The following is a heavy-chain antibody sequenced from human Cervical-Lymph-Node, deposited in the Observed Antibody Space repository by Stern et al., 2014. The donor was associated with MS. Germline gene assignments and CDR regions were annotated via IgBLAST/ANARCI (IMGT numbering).Heavy chain of an antibody. CDR3: AKSSGSGMVFDY. Sequence: VQLVESGGGVVQPGRSLRLSCAASGFTFSSYGMHWVRQAPGKGLEWVAVISYDGSNKYYADSVKGRFPISRDNSKNTLYLQMNSLRAEDTAVYYCAKSSGSGMVFDYWGQGTLVTVSS. V-gene: IGHV3-30*18. CDR1: GFTFSSYG. J-gene: IGHJ4*02. CDR2: ISYDGSNK. D-gene: IGHD6-25*01.